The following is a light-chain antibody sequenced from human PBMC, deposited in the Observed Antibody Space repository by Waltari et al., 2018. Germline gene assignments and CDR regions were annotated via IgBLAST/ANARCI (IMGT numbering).Light chain of an antibody. V-gene: IGLV1-47*01. CDR2: GGN. J-gene: IGLJ3*02. Sequence: QSVLTQPPSASGNPGQTVTISCSGGNSNIGRNSVDWYQQFPGTPPKLPIYGGNRRPSGGPSRFSGSKSGTSASLAISGLRSEDEADYYCATWDESLNGVVIGGGTKLSVL. CDR3: ATWDESLNGVV. CDR1: NSNIGRNS.